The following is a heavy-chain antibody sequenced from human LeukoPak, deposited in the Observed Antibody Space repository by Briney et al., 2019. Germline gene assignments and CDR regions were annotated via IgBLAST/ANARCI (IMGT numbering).Heavy chain of an antibody. J-gene: IGHJ4*02. CDR3: ARDRYLGSSSVDY. Sequence: GGSLRLSCAASGFTFSSYELNWVRQAPGKGLEWVSYISSSGSYRYYADSVKGRFTISRDNAKNSLYLQMNSLRAEDTAVYYCARDRYLGSSSVDYWGQGTLVTVSS. D-gene: IGHD6-6*01. CDR2: ISSSGSYR. CDR1: GFTFSSYE. V-gene: IGHV3-48*03.